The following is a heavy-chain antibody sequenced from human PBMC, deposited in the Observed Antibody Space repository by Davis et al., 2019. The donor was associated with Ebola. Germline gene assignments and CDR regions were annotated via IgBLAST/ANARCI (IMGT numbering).Heavy chain of an antibody. V-gene: IGHV1-18*01. CDR1: GHTFTSYG. CDR2: ISAYNGNT. J-gene: IGHJ4*02. CDR3: ARGSSGWFDYFDY. D-gene: IGHD6-19*01. Sequence: ASVKVSCKASGHTFTSYGISWVRQAPGQGLEWMGWISAYNGNTNYAQKFQGRVTITRDTSASTAYMELSSLRSEDTAVYYCARGSSGWFDYFDYWGQGTLVTVSS.